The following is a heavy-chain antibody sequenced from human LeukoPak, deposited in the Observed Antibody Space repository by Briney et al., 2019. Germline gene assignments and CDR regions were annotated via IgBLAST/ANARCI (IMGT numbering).Heavy chain of an antibody. Sequence: MPSETLSLTCTVSGGSISSYYWSWIRQPPGKGLEWIGYIYYSGSTNYNPSLKSRVTISVDTSKNQFSLKLSSVTAADTAVYYCARARGPYGSGSYDFLDYWGQGTLVTVSS. CDR1: GGSISSYY. D-gene: IGHD3-10*01. CDR3: ARARGPYGSGSYDFLDY. CDR2: IYYSGST. V-gene: IGHV4-59*12. J-gene: IGHJ4*02.